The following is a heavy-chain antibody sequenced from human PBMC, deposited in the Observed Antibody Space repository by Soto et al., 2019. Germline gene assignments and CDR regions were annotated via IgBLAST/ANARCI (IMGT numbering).Heavy chain of an antibody. CDR1: GFTFSSYS. V-gene: IGHV3-21*01. D-gene: IGHD6-13*01. J-gene: IGHJ6*03. CDR3: ARESGAAEYYYYYYYMDV. Sequence: GGSLRLSCAASGFTFSSYSMNWVRQAPGKGLEWVSSISSSSSYIYYADSVKGRFTISRDNAKNSLYLQMNSLRAEDTAVYYCARESGAAEYYYYYYYMDVWGKGTTVTVSS. CDR2: ISSSSSYI.